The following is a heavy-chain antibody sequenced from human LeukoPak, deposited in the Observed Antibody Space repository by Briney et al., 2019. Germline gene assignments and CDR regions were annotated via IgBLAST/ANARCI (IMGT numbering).Heavy chain of an antibody. Sequence: PGGSLRLSCTASGFDFNKHAMTWVRQVSGKGLEWVSSISGSDGTTNYADSVKGRFTISRDNSKSTLYLQMNSLRAEDAALYHCAKGWEGPVAYYYFMDVWGKGTPVTVSS. J-gene: IGHJ6*04. V-gene: IGHV3-23*01. CDR1: GFDFNKHA. D-gene: IGHD1-26*01. CDR3: AKGWEGPVAYYYFMDV. CDR2: ISGSDGTT.